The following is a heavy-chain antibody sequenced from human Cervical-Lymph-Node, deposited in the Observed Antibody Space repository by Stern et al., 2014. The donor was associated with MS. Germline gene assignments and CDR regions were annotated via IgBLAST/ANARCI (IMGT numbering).Heavy chain of an antibody. CDR3: ARDENTIFGDYYHYYGLDV. CDR2: ISSSSSTI. J-gene: IGHJ6*02. CDR1: GFPFSNFN. V-gene: IGHV3-48*01. D-gene: IGHD3-3*01. Sequence: EVQLVESGGGLVQPGGSLRLSCAASGFPFSNFNMNWVRQAPGKGLEWLSYISSSSSTIFYADSVKGRFTISRDNAKSSLYLQMNSLRAEDTAVYYCARDENTIFGDYYHYYGLDVWGQGTTVTVS.